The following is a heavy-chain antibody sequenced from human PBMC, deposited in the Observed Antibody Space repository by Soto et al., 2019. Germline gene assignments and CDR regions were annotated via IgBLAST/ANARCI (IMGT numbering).Heavy chain of an antibody. Sequence: ASVKVSCKVSVYTLTELSRHWVRQAPGKGLEWMGGFDPEDGETIYAQKFQGRVTMTEDTSTDTAYMELSSLRSEDTAVYYCATDRGKYYYDSSGYYPYFDYWGQGTLVTVSS. CDR3: ATDRGKYYYDSSGYYPYFDY. D-gene: IGHD3-22*01. V-gene: IGHV1-24*01. CDR2: FDPEDGET. CDR1: VYTLTELS. J-gene: IGHJ4*02.